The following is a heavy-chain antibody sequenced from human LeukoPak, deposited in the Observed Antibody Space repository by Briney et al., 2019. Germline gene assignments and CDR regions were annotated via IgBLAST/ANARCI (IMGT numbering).Heavy chain of an antibody. CDR2: INPSGGST. Sequence: ASAKVSCKASGYTFTSYYMHWVRQAPGQGLEWMGIINPSGGSTSYAQKFQGRVTMTRGTSTSTVYMELSSLRSEDTAVYYCARDQVVVVVAATDYYYYYMDVWGKGTTVTVSS. V-gene: IGHV1-46*01. J-gene: IGHJ6*03. CDR3: ARDQVVVVVAATDYYYYYMDV. CDR1: GYTFTSYY. D-gene: IGHD2-15*01.